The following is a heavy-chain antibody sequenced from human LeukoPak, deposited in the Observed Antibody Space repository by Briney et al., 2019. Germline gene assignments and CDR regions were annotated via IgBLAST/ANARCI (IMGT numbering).Heavy chain of an antibody. Sequence: GGSLRLSCAASGFTFSSYAMHWVRQAPGKGLEWVSAISGSGGSTYYADSVKGRFTISRDNSKNTLYLQMNSLRAEDTAVYYCAKDLLVFWSGYPLTDYYYMDVWGKGTTVTVSS. CDR2: ISGSGGST. CDR3: AKDLLVFWSGYPLTDYYYMDV. V-gene: IGHV3-23*01. D-gene: IGHD3-3*01. J-gene: IGHJ6*03. CDR1: GFTFSSYA.